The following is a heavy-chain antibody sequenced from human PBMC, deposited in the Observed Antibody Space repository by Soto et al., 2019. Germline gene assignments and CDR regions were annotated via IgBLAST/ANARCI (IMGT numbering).Heavy chain of an antibody. Sequence: SETLSLTCAVSGGPISSSNWWRWVRQPPGTGLEWIGEIYHSGSTNYNPSLKSRVTISVDKSKNQFSLKLSSVTAADTAVYYCARGVPLYDILTGYYNVGSYYFDYWGQGKLVTVSS. D-gene: IGHD3-9*01. V-gene: IGHV4-4*02. CDR3: ARGVPLYDILTGYYNVGSYYFDY. J-gene: IGHJ4*02. CDR2: IYHSGST. CDR1: GGPISSSNW.